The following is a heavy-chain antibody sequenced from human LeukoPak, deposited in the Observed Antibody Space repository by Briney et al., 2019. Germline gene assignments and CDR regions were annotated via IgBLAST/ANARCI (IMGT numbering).Heavy chain of an antibody. CDR3: ARGDSAYDYFDY. V-gene: IGHV4-59*01. CDR1: GGSISSYY. CDR2: IYYSGST. D-gene: IGHD5-12*01. Sequence: SETLSLTCTVSGGSISSYYWSWIRQPPGKGLEWIGYIYYSGSTNYNPSIKSRVTISVDTSKNQFSLKLSSVTAADTAVYYCARGDSAYDYFDYWGQGTLVTVSS. J-gene: IGHJ4*02.